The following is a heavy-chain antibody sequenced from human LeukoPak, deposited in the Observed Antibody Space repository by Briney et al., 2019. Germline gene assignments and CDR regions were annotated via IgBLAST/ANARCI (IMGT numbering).Heavy chain of an antibody. Sequence: GGSVRLLRTASGLTFGVYAMRWARQAPGKALEGVGHLSSKDNGGTTEYAASVKGIFTISRDDSKSIAYLQMNSLKTEDTAVYYCTREGKYSIGYYYFDYWGQGTLVTVSS. J-gene: IGHJ4*02. D-gene: IGHD3-22*01. CDR1: GLTFGVYA. CDR3: TREGKYSIGYYYFDY. V-gene: IGHV3-49*04. CDR2: LSSKDNGGTT.